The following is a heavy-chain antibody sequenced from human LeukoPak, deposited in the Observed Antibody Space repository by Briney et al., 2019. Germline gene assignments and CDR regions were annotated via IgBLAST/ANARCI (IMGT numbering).Heavy chain of an antibody. Sequence: GASVKVSCKASGGTFSSYAISWVRQAPGQGLEWMGGIIPTFGTANYAQKFQGRVTITADKSTSTAYMELSSLRSEDTAVYYCAREVRWRAAAGLGFNYYYYMDVWGKGTTVTVSS. CDR1: GGTFSSYA. J-gene: IGHJ6*03. V-gene: IGHV1-69*06. D-gene: IGHD6-13*01. CDR3: AREVRWRAAAGLGFNYYYYMDV. CDR2: IIPTFGTA.